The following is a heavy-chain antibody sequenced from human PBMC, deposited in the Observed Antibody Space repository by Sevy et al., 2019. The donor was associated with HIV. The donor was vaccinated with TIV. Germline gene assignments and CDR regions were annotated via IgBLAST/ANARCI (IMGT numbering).Heavy chain of an antibody. CDR2: ISFDGASR. V-gene: IGHV3-30*18. CDR1: GFTFSHYA. D-gene: IGHD4-17*01. Sequence: GGSLRLSCAASGFTFSHYAMHWIRQAPGKGLEWVEAISFDGASRNYADSVRGRLTISRDDSKNTVYLHMRGLRSEDTAVYFCAKDHAVTTEWVVFDSWGQGTLVTVSS. CDR3: AKDHAVTTEWVVFDS. J-gene: IGHJ4*02.